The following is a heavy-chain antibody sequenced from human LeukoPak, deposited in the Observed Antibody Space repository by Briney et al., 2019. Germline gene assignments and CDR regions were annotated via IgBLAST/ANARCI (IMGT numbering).Heavy chain of an antibody. D-gene: IGHD3-22*01. CDR2: ISWDSHSI. CDR1: GFTFDDYA. CDR3: AKGLYDSTGPFDY. Sequence: GRSLRLSCAASGFTFDDYAMHWVRQIPGKGLEWVSSISWDSHSIAYADSVRGRFTMSRDNAKSSLYLQMNSLRPEDTALYYCAKGLYDSTGPFDYWGQGTLVTVSS. V-gene: IGHV3-9*01. J-gene: IGHJ4*02.